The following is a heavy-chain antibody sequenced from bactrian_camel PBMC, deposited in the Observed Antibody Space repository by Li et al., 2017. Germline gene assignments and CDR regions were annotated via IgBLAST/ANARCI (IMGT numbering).Heavy chain of an antibody. Sequence: VQLVESGGGSVQAGGSLRLSCATSGFNFSAYCMGWFRQAPDQEREGVATMSPGGTGIFYAGSVKGRFTISRDNAKNTQYLQMNNLQPEDTAIYTCAADWDPFVCTNLYGTKAFALWGQGTQVTVS. D-gene: IGHD1*01. CDR2: MSPGGTGI. J-gene: IGHJ4*01. V-gene: IGHV3S1*01. CDR3: AADWDPFVCTNLYGTKAFAL. CDR1: GFNFSAYC.